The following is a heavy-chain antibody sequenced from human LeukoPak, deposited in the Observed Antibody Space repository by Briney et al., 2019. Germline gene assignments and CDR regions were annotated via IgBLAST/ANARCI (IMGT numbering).Heavy chain of an antibody. CDR2: ISSSSYI. J-gene: IGHJ4*02. CDR1: GFTFSSYS. Sequence: GGSLRLSCAASGFTFSSYSMNWVRQAPGKGLEWVSSISSSSYIYYADSVKGRFTISRDNAKNSLYLQMNSLRAEDTAVYYCATTPSGSYFHFDYWGQGTLVTVSS. V-gene: IGHV3-21*01. CDR3: ATTPSGSYFHFDY. D-gene: IGHD1-26*01.